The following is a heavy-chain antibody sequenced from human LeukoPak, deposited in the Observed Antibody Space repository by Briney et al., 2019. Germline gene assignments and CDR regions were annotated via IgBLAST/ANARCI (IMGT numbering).Heavy chain of an antibody. CDR1: GDSISNSNYY. V-gene: IGHV4-39*07. CDR2: IYYSGTT. Sequence: PSETLSLTCTVSGDSISNSNYYWGWIRQPPGKGLEWIGTIYYSGTTYYNPSLKSRVGISVDTSRNQFSLRLSSVTAADTAVYYCARDGEDWAAAGIGAFDIWGQGTMVTVSS. CDR3: ARDGEDWAAAGIGAFDI. J-gene: IGHJ3*02. D-gene: IGHD6-13*01.